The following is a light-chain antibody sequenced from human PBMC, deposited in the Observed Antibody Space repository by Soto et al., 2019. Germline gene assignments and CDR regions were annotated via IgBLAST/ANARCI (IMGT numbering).Light chain of an antibody. Sequence: DIQMTQSPSSLSASVGDRVTITCRASQTINSYLNWYQQKPGKAPKLLIYTTSSLQSEVPSRFSDSESETDFTLTISSLQPEDFATYYCQQSYSTTTFGGGTKVEIK. J-gene: IGKJ4*01. CDR2: TTS. V-gene: IGKV1-39*01. CDR1: QTINSY. CDR3: QQSYSTTT.